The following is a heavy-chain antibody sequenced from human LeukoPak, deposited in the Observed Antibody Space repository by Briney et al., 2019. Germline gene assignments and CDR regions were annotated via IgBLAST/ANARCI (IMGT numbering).Heavy chain of an antibody. CDR1: KFTFSSYW. CDR2: IKQDGSVQ. Sequence: PGGSLRLSCAASKFTFSSYWMSWVRQAPGKGLEWVANIKQDGSVQFYMDSLKGRFSVSRDNAKNSLYLQMNSLRAEDTAVYYCARERYGNYNWGQGTLVTVSS. J-gene: IGHJ4*02. V-gene: IGHV3-7*03. D-gene: IGHD4-11*01. CDR3: ARERYGNYN.